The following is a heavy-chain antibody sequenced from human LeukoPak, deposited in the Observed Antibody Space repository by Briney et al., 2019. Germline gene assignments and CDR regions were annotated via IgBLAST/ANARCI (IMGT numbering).Heavy chain of an antibody. CDR2: IYYSGST. J-gene: IGHJ6*02. Sequence: SETLSLTCTVSGGSISSSSYYWGWIRQPPGKGLEWIGSIYYSGSTYYNPSLKSRVTISVDTSKNQFSLKLSSVTAADTAVYYCARDGAYWGSGWYPINRGGMDVWGQGTTVTVSS. D-gene: IGHD6-19*01. CDR1: GGSISSSSYY. CDR3: ARDGAYWGSGWYPINRGGMDV. V-gene: IGHV4-39*07.